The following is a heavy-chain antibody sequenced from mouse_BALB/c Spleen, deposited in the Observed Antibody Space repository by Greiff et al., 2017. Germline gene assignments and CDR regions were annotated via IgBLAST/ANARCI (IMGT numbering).Heavy chain of an antibody. J-gene: IGHJ3*01. CDR2: IRNKANGYTT. D-gene: IGHD1-1*01. CDR1: GFTFTDYY. V-gene: IGHV7-3*02. Sequence: EVHLVESGGGLVQPGGSLRLSCATSGFTFTDYYMSWVRQPPGKALEWLGFIRNKANGYTTEYSASVKGRFTISRDNSQSILYLQMNTLRAEDSATYYCARERGSSFLAYWGQGTLVTVSA. CDR3: ARERGSSFLAY.